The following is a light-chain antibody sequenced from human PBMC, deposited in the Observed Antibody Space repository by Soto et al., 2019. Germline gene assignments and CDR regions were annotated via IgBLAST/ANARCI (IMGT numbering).Light chain of an antibody. CDR3: QQYNSYSPT. V-gene: IGKV1-5*01. CDR2: DAS. CDR1: QSISSW. J-gene: IGKJ1*01. Sequence: DIQMTQSPSTLSSSVGDRVTLTCRASQSISSWLAWYQQKPGKAPKLLSYDASSLESGVPSRVSGSGSGTEFTLTISSLQPDDFETYYCQQYNSYSPTFGQGTKVDIK.